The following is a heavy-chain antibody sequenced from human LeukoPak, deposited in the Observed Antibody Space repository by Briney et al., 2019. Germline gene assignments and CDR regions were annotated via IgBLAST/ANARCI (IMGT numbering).Heavy chain of an antibody. Sequence: GASVKVSCKASGYTFTSYDINWVRQATGQGLEWMGWMNPNSGNTGYAQKFQGRVTITTDTSTSTAYLELSSLRSEDTAVYYCARGVRYCSSTSCASNGKYYFDYWGQGTLVTVSS. D-gene: IGHD2-2*01. J-gene: IGHJ4*02. CDR2: MNPNSGNT. V-gene: IGHV1-8*03. CDR3: ARGVRYCSSTSCASNGKYYFDY. CDR1: GYTFTSYD.